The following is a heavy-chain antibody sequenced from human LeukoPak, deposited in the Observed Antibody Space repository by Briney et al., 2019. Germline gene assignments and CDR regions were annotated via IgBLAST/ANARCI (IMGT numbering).Heavy chain of an antibody. D-gene: IGHD1-7*01. CDR2: IYYSGST. J-gene: IGHJ4*02. V-gene: IGHV4-39*01. CDR1: GGSISSSSYY. CDR3: ARAYNWNSPTQFDY. Sequence: SETLSLTCTVSGGSISSSSYYWGWIRQPPGKGLEWIGSIYYSGSTYYNPSLKSRVTISVDTSKNQFSLKLSSVTAADTAVYYCARAYNWNSPTQFDYWGQGTLVTVSS.